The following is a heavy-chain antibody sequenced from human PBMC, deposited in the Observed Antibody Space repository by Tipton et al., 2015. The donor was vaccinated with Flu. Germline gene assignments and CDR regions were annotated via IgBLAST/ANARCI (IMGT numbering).Heavy chain of an antibody. V-gene: IGHV3-30*18. J-gene: IGHJ6*02. CDR2: ISYDGTNK. D-gene: IGHD2-8*02. CDR3: AKGSDWWGYYGMDV. Sequence: RSLRLSCAASGFTFRTYGMHWVRQAPGKGLEWVAVISYDGTNKYYGDSVKGRFTLSRDNSKNTLYLQMNSLRGEDTAVYYCAKGSDWWGYYGMDVWGQGTTVTVSS. CDR1: GFTFRTYG.